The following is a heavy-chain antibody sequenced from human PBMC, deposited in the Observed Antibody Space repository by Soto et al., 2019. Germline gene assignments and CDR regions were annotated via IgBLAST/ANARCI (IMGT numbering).Heavy chain of an antibody. Sequence: QVQLVQSGAEVKKPGASVKVSCKASGHTLTNYAMHWVRQDPGQRLEWMGWINAGNGNTKYSQKFQGRVTITRDTSASTAYMELSSRRSEDTAVYYCATVGEGIYYSYAFDIGGQGTMVTVSS. CDR2: INAGNGNT. CDR3: ATVGEGIYYSYAFDI. V-gene: IGHV1-3*01. D-gene: IGHD3-10*01. J-gene: IGHJ3*02. CDR1: GHTLTNYA.